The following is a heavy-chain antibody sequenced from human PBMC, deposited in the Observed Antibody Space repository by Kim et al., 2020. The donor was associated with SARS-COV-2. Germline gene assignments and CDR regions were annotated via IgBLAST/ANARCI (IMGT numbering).Heavy chain of an antibody. Sequence: PSLKSRVTISVDTSKNQFSLKLSSVTAADTAVYYCARFMYSSSSNWFDPWGQGTLVTVSS. CDR3: ARFMYSSSSNWFDP. J-gene: IGHJ5*02. D-gene: IGHD6-13*01. V-gene: IGHV4-39*01.